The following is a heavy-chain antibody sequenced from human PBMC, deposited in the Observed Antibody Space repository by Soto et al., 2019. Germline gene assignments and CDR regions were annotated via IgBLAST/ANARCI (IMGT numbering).Heavy chain of an antibody. CDR2: ISYDGSHK. J-gene: IGHJ4*02. V-gene: IGHV3-30-3*01. CDR3: ARDKGGGIQLSLDY. CDR1: GFAFSSYA. D-gene: IGHD5-18*01. Sequence: PGGSLRLSCAASGFAFSSYAMHWVRQAPGKGLEWVSVISYDGSHKYYADSVKGRSTISRDNSKNTLYVQVNSLRPEDSAVYYCARDKGGGIQLSLDYWGQGTLVTV.